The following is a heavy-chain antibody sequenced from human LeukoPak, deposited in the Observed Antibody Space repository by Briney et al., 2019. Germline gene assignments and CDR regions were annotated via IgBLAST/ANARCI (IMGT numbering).Heavy chain of an antibody. D-gene: IGHD3-22*01. CDR3: ARLMDDSSGYFPDAFDI. Sequence: PGGSLRLSCAASGFTVSRNYMSWVRQAPGKGLVWVSIIYSGGSTYYADSVKGRFTISRDISKNTLYLQMNSLRAEDTAVYYCARLMDDSSGYFPDAFDIWGQGTIVTVSS. CDR1: GFTVSRNY. V-gene: IGHV3-66*04. J-gene: IGHJ3*02. CDR2: IYSGGST.